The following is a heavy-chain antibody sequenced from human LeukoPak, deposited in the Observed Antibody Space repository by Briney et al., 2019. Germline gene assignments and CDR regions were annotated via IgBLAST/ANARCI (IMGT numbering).Heavy chain of an antibody. CDR3: AKARAYSHYRPSYFDY. CDR2: IRYDGSNK. Sequence: PGGSLRLSCAASGFTFSSYGMHWVRQAPGKGLEWVAFIRYDGSNKYYADSVKGRFTISRDNSKNTLYLQMNSLRAEDTAVYYCAKARAYSHYRPSYFDYWGQGTLVTVSS. J-gene: IGHJ4*02. V-gene: IGHV3-30*02. D-gene: IGHD4-11*01. CDR1: GFTFSSYG.